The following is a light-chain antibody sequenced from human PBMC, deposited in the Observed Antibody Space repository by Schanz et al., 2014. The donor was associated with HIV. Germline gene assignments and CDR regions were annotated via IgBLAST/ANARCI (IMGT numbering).Light chain of an antibody. CDR3: QQYHTSPST. J-gene: IGKJ4*01. V-gene: IGKV3D-15*02. CDR2: SAS. Sequence: EIVMTQSPATLSVPPGESATLSCRASRGVSSSLAWYQQKPGQAPRLLIYSASSRATGIPDRFSGSGSGTDFTLTISRLESEDFAVYYCQQYHTSPSTFGGGTKVEIK. CDR1: RGVSSS.